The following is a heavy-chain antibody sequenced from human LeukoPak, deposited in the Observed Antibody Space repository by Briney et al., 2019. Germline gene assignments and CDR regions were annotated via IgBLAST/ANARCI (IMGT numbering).Heavy chain of an antibody. V-gene: IGHV4-34*01. Sequence: SETLSLTCAVYGGSFRGYYWSWISQPPGKGLEWIGEINHSGSTNYNPSRKSRVTISVGTSKNQFSLKLSSVTAADSAVYYCARNRGKYYYYYYYMDVWGKGTTVTVCS. CDR2: INHSGST. CDR1: GGSFRGYY. J-gene: IGHJ6*03. D-gene: IGHD3-10*01. CDR3: ARNRGKYYYYYYYMDV.